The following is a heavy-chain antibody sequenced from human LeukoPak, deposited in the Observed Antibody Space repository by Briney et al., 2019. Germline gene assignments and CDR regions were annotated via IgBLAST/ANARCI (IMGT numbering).Heavy chain of an antibody. J-gene: IGHJ6*02. D-gene: IGHD3-16*01. Sequence: INPNSGGTNYAQKFQGWVTMTRDTSISTAYMELSRLRSDDTAVYYCARAGGGLDYYYGMDVWGQGTTVTVSS. V-gene: IGHV1-2*04. CDR2: INPNSGGT. CDR3: ARAGGGLDYYYGMDV.